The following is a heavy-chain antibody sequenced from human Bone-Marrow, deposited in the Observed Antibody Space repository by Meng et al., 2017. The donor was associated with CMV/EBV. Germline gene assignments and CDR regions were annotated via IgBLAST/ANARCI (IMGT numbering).Heavy chain of an antibody. CDR1: GGTFTSYV. D-gene: IGHD6-19*01. Sequence: QVQVGPSGGEVKKPGSSVKVSCKASGGTFTSYVISWVQAPGQGLEWMGEIIPMFGTAKYAQKFQGRVTMTRNISKSTAYMDLSSLRSEDTAVYYCATGVADFKYWGQGTLVTVSS. CDR3: ATGVADFKY. CDR2: IIPMFGTA. J-gene: IGHJ4*02. V-gene: IGHV1-69*05.